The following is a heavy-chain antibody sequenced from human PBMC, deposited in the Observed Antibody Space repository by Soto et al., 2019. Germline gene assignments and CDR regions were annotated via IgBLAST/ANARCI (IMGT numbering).Heavy chain of an antibody. CDR1: GGTFSSYA. J-gene: IGHJ6*02. Sequence: QVQLVQSGAEVKKPGSSVKVSCKASGGTFSSYAISWVRQAPGQGLEWMGGIIPIFGTANYAQKFQGRVTITADESTSTASMELSRLRSEDTAVYYCASLRVVAATPTYYYYGMAVWGQGTTVTVSS. CDR2: IIPIFGTA. CDR3: ASLRVVAATPTYYYYGMAV. D-gene: IGHD2-15*01. V-gene: IGHV1-69*01.